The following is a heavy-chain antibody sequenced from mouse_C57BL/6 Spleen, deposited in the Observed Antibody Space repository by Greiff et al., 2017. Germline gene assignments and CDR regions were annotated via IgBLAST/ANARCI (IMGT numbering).Heavy chain of an antibody. Sequence: VQLQQPGAELVRPGSSVKLSCKASGYTFTSYWMAWVKQRPGQGLEWIGNIYPSDSETHYNQKFKDKATLTVDKSSSTAYMQLSSLTSEDSAVYYCARRSITTVVATGDMDYWGKGTSVTVSS. CDR3: ARRSITTVVATGDMDY. D-gene: IGHD1-1*01. V-gene: IGHV1-61*01. CDR2: IYPSDSET. CDR1: GYTFTSYW. J-gene: IGHJ4*01.